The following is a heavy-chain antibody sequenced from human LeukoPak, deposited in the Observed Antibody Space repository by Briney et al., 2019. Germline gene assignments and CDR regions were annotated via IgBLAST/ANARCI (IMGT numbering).Heavy chain of an antibody. V-gene: IGHV3-43*01. CDR1: GFGLDGYT. CDR2: INWNGDET. J-gene: IGHJ4*02. Sequence: GGSLRLSCAASGFGLDGYTMHWLRQLPGKGLEGVSLINWNGDETYYSDSVKGRFTISRDNSKNSLYLQMNSLRTEDTGFYYCGKDMGPRGVGATPHYWGQGTLVTVSS. CDR3: GKDMGPRGVGATPHY. D-gene: IGHD1-26*01.